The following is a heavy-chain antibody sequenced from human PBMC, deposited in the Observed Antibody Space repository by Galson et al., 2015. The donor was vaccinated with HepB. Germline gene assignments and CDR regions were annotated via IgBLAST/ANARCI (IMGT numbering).Heavy chain of an antibody. Sequence: SVKVSCKASGYTFTNYAMHWVRQAPGQRLEWMGWINAGNGNTKYSQKFQDRVTITRDTSASTAHMELSSLRSEDTAVYYCARSAYDSSGYFKKAFDIWGQGTMVTVSS. V-gene: IGHV1-3*01. CDR2: INAGNGNT. D-gene: IGHD3-22*01. CDR3: ARSAYDSSGYFKKAFDI. J-gene: IGHJ3*02. CDR1: GYTFTNYA.